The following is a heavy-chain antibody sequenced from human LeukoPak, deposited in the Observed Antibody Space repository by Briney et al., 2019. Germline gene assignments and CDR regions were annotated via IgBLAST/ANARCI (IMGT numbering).Heavy chain of an antibody. CDR3: ARGAIGELFHHYFDY. CDR2: IYTSGST. V-gene: IGHV4-61*02. D-gene: IGHD3-10*01. CDR1: GGSISSGSYY. Sequence: SQTLSLTCTVSGGSISSGSYYWSWIRQPAGKGLEWIGRIYTSGSTNYNPSLKSRVTISVDTSKNQFSLKLSSVTAADTAVYYCARGAIGELFHHYFDYWGQGTLVTVSS. J-gene: IGHJ4*02.